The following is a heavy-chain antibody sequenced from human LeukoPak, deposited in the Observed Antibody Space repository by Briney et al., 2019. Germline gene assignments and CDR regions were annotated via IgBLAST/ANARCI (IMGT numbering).Heavy chain of an antibody. CDR1: AFIFSGHW. J-gene: IGHJ6*02. V-gene: IGHV3-7*03. Sequence: LTGGSLRLSCEGSAFIFSGHWMNWVRQTPGKGLEWVASINHNGNVNYYVDSVKGRFTISRDNAKNSLYLQMSNLRAEDTAVYFCARGGGLDVWGQGATVTVSS. D-gene: IGHD3-16*01. CDR3: ARGGGLDV. CDR2: INHNGNVN.